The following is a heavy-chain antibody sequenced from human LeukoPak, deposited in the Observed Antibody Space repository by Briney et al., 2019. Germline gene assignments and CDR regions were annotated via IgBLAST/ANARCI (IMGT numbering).Heavy chain of an antibody. CDR1: GYTFTSYD. J-gene: IGHJ4*02. D-gene: IGHD1-26*01. CDR2: MNPNSGNT. CDR3: ARALTRPLSGSHGDY. V-gene: IGHV1-8*01. Sequence: GASVKVSCKASGYTFTSYDINWVRQATGQGLEWMGWMNPNSGNTGYAQKFQGRVTMTTDTSTSTAYMELRSLRSDDTAVYYCARALTRPLSGSHGDYWGQGTLVTVSS.